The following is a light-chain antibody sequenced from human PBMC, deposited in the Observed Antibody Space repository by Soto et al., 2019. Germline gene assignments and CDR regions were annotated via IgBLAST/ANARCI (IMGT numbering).Light chain of an antibody. V-gene: IGKV1-5*01. J-gene: IGKJ1*01. CDR2: GAS. CDR3: QQHNGYSERM. Sequence: DIQMTQSPSTLPASVGDRVTITCRASQTISSWLAWYQQKPGKAPKLLIYGASSLASGVPSRFSGSGSGTEFTLTISSLQPDDFATYYCQQHNGYSERMFGQGTKVDIK. CDR1: QTISSW.